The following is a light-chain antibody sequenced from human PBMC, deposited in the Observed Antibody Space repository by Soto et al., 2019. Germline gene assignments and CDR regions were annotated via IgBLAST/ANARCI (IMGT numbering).Light chain of an antibody. Sequence: QSALTQPASVSGSPGQSITISCTGTSSDVGGYNYVSWYQQHPGKAPKLMIYDVSNRPSGVSNRFSGSKSGNTASLTISGLQADDEADYYCSSYTRSSTPVFGTGTKVTVL. CDR2: DVS. J-gene: IGLJ1*01. CDR1: SSDVGGYNY. V-gene: IGLV2-14*01. CDR3: SSYTRSSTPV.